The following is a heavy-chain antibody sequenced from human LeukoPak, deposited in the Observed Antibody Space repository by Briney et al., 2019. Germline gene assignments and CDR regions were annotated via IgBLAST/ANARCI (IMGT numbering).Heavy chain of an antibody. J-gene: IGHJ5*02. D-gene: IGHD5-18*01. CDR3: ARVDTAMVSEWFDP. CDR1: GGSISSYY. Sequence: SETLSLTCTVSGGSISSYYWSWIRQPPGKGLEWIGYIYYSGSTNYNPSLKSRVTISVDTSKNQFSLKLSSVTAADTAVYYCARVDTAMVSEWFDPWGQGTLVTVSS. CDR2: IYYSGST. V-gene: IGHV4-59*01.